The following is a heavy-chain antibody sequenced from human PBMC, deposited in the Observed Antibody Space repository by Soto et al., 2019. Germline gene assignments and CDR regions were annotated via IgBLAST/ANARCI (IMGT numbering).Heavy chain of an antibody. J-gene: IGHJ4*02. D-gene: IGHD3-22*01. CDR1: GFTFSNYG. CDR2: ISYDGSNE. CDR3: VKYKFSRESSVYYFFDY. V-gene: IGHV3-30*18. Sequence: GSLRLSCEASGFTFSNYGTHWVRQAPGEGLEWVAHISYDGSNEHYTDSVKGRFTISRDNSKNMVFLHMNSLRPEDTAVYHYVKYKFSRESSVYYFFDYGGPEPQVTVSS.